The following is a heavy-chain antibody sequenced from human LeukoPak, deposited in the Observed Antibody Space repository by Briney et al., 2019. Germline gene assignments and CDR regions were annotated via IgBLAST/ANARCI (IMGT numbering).Heavy chain of an antibody. CDR3: AREGFVVVVPAAMINWFDP. D-gene: IGHD2-2*01. V-gene: IGHV1-69*04. CDR2: IIPILGIA. CDR1: GGTFSSYT. Sequence: SVKVSCKASGGTFSSYTISWVRQAPGQGLEWMGRIIPILGIANYAQKFQGRVTITADKSTSTAYMELSSLRSEDTAVYYCAREGFVVVVPAAMINWFDPWGQGTLVTVSS. J-gene: IGHJ5*02.